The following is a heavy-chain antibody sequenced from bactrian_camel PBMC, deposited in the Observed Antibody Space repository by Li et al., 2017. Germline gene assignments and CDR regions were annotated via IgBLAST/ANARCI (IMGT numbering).Heavy chain of an antibody. J-gene: IGHJ4*01. CDR1: GFTFSSYA. V-gene: IGHV3S40*01. CDR3: AKAYNGYVSIFDY. Sequence: DVQLVESGGGLVQPGGSLRLSCAASGFTFSSYAMIWVRQAPGKGLEWVSVIDNGGGVTYYADSVKGRFTISRDNAKNTVYLQMNSLKTEDTAMYYCAKAYNGYVSIFDYWGQGTQVTVS. D-gene: IGHD2*01. CDR2: IDNGGGVT.